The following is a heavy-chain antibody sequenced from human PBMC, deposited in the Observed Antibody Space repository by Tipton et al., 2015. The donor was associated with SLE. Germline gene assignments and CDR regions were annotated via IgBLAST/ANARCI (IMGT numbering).Heavy chain of an antibody. CDR2: IYYTGST. D-gene: IGHD3-9*01. Sequence: TLSLTCTVSDGSISSYYWSWIRQPPGKGLEWIGYIYYTGSTYYNPSLKSRVTISVDTSKNQFSLKLSSVTAADTAVYYCANYDILTGYLDYWGQGTLVTVSS. CDR3: ANYDILTGYLDY. V-gene: IGHV4-59*01. CDR1: DGSISSYY. J-gene: IGHJ4*02.